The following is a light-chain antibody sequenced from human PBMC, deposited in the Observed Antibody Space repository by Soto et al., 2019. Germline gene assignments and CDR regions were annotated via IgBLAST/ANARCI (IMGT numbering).Light chain of an antibody. J-gene: IGKJ1*01. CDR3: QQSYGTPIT. V-gene: IGKV1-39*01. Sequence: IQMTQSPSSVSTSVGDRVTITCRASQSITNYLNWYQQKPGKAPKFLIYAASSLQSGVPSRFSGSGSGTDFTLTISSLQPEDFATYYCQQSYGTPITFGQGTKVDIK. CDR2: AAS. CDR1: QSITNY.